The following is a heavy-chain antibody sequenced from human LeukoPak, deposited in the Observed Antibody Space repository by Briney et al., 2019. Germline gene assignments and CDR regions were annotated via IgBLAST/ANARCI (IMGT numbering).Heavy chain of an antibody. CDR2: IIPIFGTA. CDR3: ASSKLPDTYYYFDY. D-gene: IGHD1-14*01. J-gene: IGHJ4*02. V-gene: IGHV1-69*13. Sequence: SVKVSCKASGGTFSSYAISWVRQAPGQGLEWMGGIIPIFGTANYAQKFQGRVTIIADESASTAYMELSSLRSEDTAVYYCASSKLPDTYYYFDYWGQGTLVTVSS. CDR1: GGTFSSYA.